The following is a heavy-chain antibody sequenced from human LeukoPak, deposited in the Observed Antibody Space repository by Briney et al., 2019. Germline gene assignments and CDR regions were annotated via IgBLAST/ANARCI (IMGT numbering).Heavy chain of an antibody. CDR1: GGSFSGYY. V-gene: IGHV4-34*01. J-gene: IGHJ5*02. CDR3: ARTPYGDYDT. D-gene: IGHD4-17*01. CDR2: INHSGST. Sequence: PSETLSLTCAVYGGSFSGYYWSWIRQPPGKGLEWIGEINHSGSTNYNPSLKSRVTISVDTSKNQFSLKLSSVTAADTAVYYCARTPYGDYDTWGQGTPVTVSS.